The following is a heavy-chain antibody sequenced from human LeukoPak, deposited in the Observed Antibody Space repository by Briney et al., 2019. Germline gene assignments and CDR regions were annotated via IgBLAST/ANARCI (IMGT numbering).Heavy chain of an antibody. CDR3: ARDRRGVTPFDY. CDR1: GGSISSSSYY. V-gene: IGHV4-39*07. J-gene: IGHJ4*02. D-gene: IGHD3-3*01. Sequence: PSETLSLTCTVSGGSISSSSYYWGWIRQPPGKGLEWIGSVYYSGSTYYTPSLKSRVTISVDTSKNHFSLKLTSVTAADTAMYYCARDRRGVTPFDYWGQGTLVTVSS. CDR2: VYYSGST.